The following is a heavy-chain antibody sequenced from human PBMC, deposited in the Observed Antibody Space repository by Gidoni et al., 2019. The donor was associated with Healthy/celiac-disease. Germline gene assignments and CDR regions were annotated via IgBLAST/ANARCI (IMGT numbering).Heavy chain of an antibody. V-gene: IGHV3-30-3*01. CDR3: ARVGSYYVGDAFDI. CDR2: ISNDGSNK. Sequence: QVQLVESGGGVVQPGRSLRLSCAASAFTFRSYAIHWVRQAPGKGLEWVAGISNDGSNKYYADSVKGRFTISRDNSKNTLYLQMNSLRAEDTAVYYCARVGSYYVGDAFDIWGQGTMVTVSS. CDR1: AFTFRSYA. D-gene: IGHD3-10*01. J-gene: IGHJ3*02.